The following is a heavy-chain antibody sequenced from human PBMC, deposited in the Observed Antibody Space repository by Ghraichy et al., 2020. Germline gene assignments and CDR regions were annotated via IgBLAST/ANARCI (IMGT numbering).Heavy chain of an antibody. J-gene: IGHJ4*02. V-gene: IGHV4-38-2*02. Sequence: SETLSLTCTVSGYSISSGYYWGWIRQPPGKGLEWIGSIYHSGSTYYNPSLKSRVTISVDTSKNQFSLKLSSVTAADTAVYYCARVGGIAAAGNRGGYWGQGTLVTVSS. CDR1: GYSISSGYY. CDR2: IYHSGST. D-gene: IGHD6-13*01. CDR3: ARVGGIAAAGNRGGY.